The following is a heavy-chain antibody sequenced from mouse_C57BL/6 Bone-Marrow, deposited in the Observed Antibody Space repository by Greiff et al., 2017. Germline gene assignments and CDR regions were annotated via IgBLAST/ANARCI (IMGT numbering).Heavy chain of an antibody. CDR2: IDLANGTT. CDR3: ARHGNYEMDD. CDR1: YFDIKNTS. D-gene: IGHD2-1*01. Sequence: VQLQQSVAELVRPGASVKLSCTASYFDIKNTSMHWVKQRPEHGLEWIGSIDLANGTTKYAPNFQGKATMTADTSSNTAYLQLSSLTSEDTAGHFCARHGNYEMDDWGQGTSVTVSS. V-gene: IGHV14-3*01. J-gene: IGHJ4*01.